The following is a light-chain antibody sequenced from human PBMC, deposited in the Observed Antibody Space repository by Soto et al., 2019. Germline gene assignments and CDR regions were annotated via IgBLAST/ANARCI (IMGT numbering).Light chain of an antibody. CDR1: SSDIGGFSY. CDR2: EVT. V-gene: IGLV2-14*01. Sequence: QSALTQPASVSGSPGQSITISCTGTSSDIGGFSYVSWYQQYPGKAPKLIIYEVTNRPSGVSDRFSGSKFGSTASLTISGLQTEDEADYYCSSYSTSSTLVEFGGGTKVTVL. CDR3: SSYSTSSTLVE. J-gene: IGLJ2*01.